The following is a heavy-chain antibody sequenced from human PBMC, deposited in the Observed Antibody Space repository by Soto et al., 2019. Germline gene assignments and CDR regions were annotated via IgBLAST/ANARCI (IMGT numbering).Heavy chain of an antibody. J-gene: IGHJ3*01. Sequence: DVQLVEYGGGLIQPGESLRLSCAAFGLTVSGKKYVAWVRQAPGKGLEWVSALYDVDGSFYADSVKGRFTTSSDSSKTTVYRQMYGLRPDDTAVYYCASWHEREHAYDVWGQETTVTVSS. V-gene: IGHV3-53*01. CDR2: LYDVDGS. CDR3: ASWHEREHAYDV. D-gene: IGHD1-1*01. CDR1: GLTVSGKKY.